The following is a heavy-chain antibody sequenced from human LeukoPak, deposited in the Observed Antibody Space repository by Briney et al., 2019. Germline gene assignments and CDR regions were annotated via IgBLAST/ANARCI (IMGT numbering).Heavy chain of an antibody. Sequence: AASVEVSCKASGYTFTSYGISWVRQAPGQGLEWMGWISAYNGNTNYAQKLQGRVTMTTDTSTSTAYMELRSLRSDDTAVYYCARDRPRDCSSTSCYDDFDYWGQGTLVTVSS. D-gene: IGHD2-2*01. CDR3: ARDRPRDCSSTSCYDDFDY. CDR1: GYTFTSYG. CDR2: ISAYNGNT. V-gene: IGHV1-18*01. J-gene: IGHJ4*02.